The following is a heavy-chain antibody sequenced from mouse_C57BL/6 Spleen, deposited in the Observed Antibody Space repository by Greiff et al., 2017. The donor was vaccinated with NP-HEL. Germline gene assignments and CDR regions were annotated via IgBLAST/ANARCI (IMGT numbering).Heavy chain of an antibody. D-gene: IGHD4-1*01. Sequence: EVQLVESGGGLVKPGGSLKLSCAASGFTFSSYAMSWVRQTPEKRLEWVATISDGGSYTYYPDNVKGRFTISRDNAKNNLYLQMSHLKSEDTAMYYCAREGLGFDYWGQGTTLTVSS. CDR3: AREGLGFDY. J-gene: IGHJ2*01. V-gene: IGHV5-4*01. CDR2: ISDGGSYT. CDR1: GFTFSSYA.